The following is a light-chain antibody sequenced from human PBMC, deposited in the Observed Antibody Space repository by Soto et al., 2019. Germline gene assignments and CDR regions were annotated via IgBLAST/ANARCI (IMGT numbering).Light chain of an antibody. J-gene: IGLJ3*02. CDR2: ANS. CDR3: QSYHSSLGGSV. CDR1: STNIGACGD. V-gene: IGLV1-40*01. Sequence: QTVLTQPPSLSGAQGQRGSISCTGGSTNIGACGDVHWYQQLPGIAPKVLIYANSNRPSGVPDRFSDSKSGTSASLAITGLQAEDEADYYSQSYHSSLGGSVFGAGTKVTGL.